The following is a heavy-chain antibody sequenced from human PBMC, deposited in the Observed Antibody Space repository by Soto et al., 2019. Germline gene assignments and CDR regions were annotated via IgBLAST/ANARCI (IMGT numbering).Heavy chain of an antibody. CDR3: ARDRNDFWSGYPPTNYYYYGMDV. CDR2: IYYSGST. Sequence: TSETLSLTCTVSGGSVSSGSYYWSWIRQPPGKRLERIGYIYYSGSTNYNPSLKSRVTISVDTSKNQFSLKLSSVTAADTAVYYCARDRNDFWSGYPPTNYYYYGMDVWGQGTTVTVSS. V-gene: IGHV4-61*01. CDR1: GGSVSSGSYY. D-gene: IGHD3-3*01. J-gene: IGHJ6*02.